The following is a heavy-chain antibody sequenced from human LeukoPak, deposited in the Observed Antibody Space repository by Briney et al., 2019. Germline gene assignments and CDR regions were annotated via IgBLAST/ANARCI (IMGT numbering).Heavy chain of an antibody. CDR3: ARHHGFPTTVNWFDP. Sequence: SETLSLTCIVSGGSISSSSYYWGWIRQPPGKGLEWLGSIYFSGYAYYNPSLKSRVTISVDTSKNQFSLKESSVTAADTAAYYCARHHGFPTTVNWFDPWGQGTLVTVSS. V-gene: IGHV4-39*01. J-gene: IGHJ5*02. CDR2: IYFSGYA. CDR1: GGSISSSSYY. D-gene: IGHD4-17*01.